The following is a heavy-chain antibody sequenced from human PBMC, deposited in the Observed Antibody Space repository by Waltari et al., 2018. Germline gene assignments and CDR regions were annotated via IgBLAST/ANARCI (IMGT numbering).Heavy chain of an antibody. CDR3: SYSLNY. V-gene: IGHV3-7*01. CDR2: LKPDGSDK. J-gene: IGHJ4*02. CDR1: GFSFSPSW. D-gene: IGHD5-18*01. Sequence: EVQLGESGGALVQPGGSLRRSCAASGFSFSPSWMDWVRQAPVKGLELLANLKPDGSDKYFVASVKGRSTISSDNAKSSLYLEMDSLRAEDTPGYYCSYSLNYWGQGTLVPVSS.